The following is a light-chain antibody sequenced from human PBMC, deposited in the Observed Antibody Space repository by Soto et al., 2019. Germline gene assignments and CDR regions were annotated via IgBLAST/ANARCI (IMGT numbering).Light chain of an antibody. CDR1: QSVSSN. CDR2: GAS. Sequence: EIVLTHSPCTLSSSPGERATISCSPSQSVSSNLAWFQQKPGQTPRLLFNGASTRATGIPARFTGSGSGTEFILTISSLQSEDFAVYYCQQYDIWPPKFGQGTKV. V-gene: IGKV3-15*01. CDR3: QQYDIWPPK. J-gene: IGKJ1*01.